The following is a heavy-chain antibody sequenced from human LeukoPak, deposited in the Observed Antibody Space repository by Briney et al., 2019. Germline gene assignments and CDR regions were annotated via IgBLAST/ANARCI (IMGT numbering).Heavy chain of an antibody. CDR3: ARGEIISWLGDRDAFDI. D-gene: IGHD5-12*01. CDR2: ISSSGSTI. CDR1: GFTFSRYS. Sequence: PGGSLRLSCAASGFTFSRYSMSWIRQAPGKGLEWVSYISSSGSTIYYADSVKGRFTISRDNAKNSLYLQMNSLRAEDTAVYYCARGEIISWLGDRDAFDIWGQGTMVTVSS. J-gene: IGHJ3*02. V-gene: IGHV3-48*04.